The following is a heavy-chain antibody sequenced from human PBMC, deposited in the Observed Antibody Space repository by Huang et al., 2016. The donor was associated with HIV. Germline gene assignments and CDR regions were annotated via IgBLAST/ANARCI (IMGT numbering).Heavy chain of an antibody. CDR2: MAYDGTTK. D-gene: IGHD3-10*01. V-gene: IGHV3-30*02. J-gene: IGHJ5*02. CDR3: LKDQVGP. CDR1: GLPFSDYG. Sequence: QVQLVESGGGVVQPGGSLRLSCATSGLPFSDYGLHWVRQTPGKGRGLVAFMAYDGTTKVYADSVEGRFTVSRDNSKSTLYLQMNSLRLEDTSIYYCLKDQVGPWGQGTLVTVSS.